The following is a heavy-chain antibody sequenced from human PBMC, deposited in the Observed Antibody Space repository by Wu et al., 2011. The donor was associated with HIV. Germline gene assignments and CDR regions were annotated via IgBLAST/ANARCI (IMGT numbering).Heavy chain of an antibody. CDR2: GKS. Sequence: GKSNYAQKFQGRVTITADESTSTAYMELSSLRSEDTAVYYCARGGRWAAADTGWYFDLWGRGTLVTVSS. D-gene: IGHD6-13*01. J-gene: IGHJ2*01. CDR3: ARGGRWAAADTGWYFDL. V-gene: IGHV1-69*01.